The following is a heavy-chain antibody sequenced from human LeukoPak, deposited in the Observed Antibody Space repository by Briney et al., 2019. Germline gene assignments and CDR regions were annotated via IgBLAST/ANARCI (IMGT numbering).Heavy chain of an antibody. D-gene: IGHD3-10*01. V-gene: IGHV3-66*01. CDR2: IYSGGST. CDR1: GFTVSSNY. Sequence: GGSLRLSCAASGFTVSSNYMAWVRQAPGKGLEWVSVIYSGGSTYYADSVKGRFIISRDNSRNTVFLEMNNLRVEDTAVYYCARDVRISGSSGTFDYWGQGTLVTVSS. J-gene: IGHJ4*02. CDR3: ARDVRISGSSGTFDY.